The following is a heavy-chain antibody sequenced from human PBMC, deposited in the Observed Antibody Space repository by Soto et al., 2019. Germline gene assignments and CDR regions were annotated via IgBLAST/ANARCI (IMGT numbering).Heavy chain of an antibody. CDR3: ARELYGASYYFDY. D-gene: IGHD4-17*01. CDR2: INPSGGST. Sequence: ASVKVSCKASGYTFTSYDMHWVRQAPGQGLEWMGIINPSGGSTNYAQKVQGRVTITTDESTSTAYMELSSLRSEDTAVYYCARELYGASYYFDYWGQGTLVTVSS. CDR1: GYTFTSYD. V-gene: IGHV1-46*01. J-gene: IGHJ4*02.